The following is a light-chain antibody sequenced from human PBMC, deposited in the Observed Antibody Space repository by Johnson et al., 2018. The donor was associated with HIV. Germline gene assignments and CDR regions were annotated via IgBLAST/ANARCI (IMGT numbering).Light chain of an antibody. CDR1: SSNIGNNY. V-gene: IGLV1-51*01. J-gene: IGLJ1*01. CDR3: GTWDNSLSAFV. Sequence: QSVLTQPPSVSAAPGQNITISCSGSSSNIGNNYVSWYQQLPGTAPKLLIYANTKRPSGIPDRFSGSTSGTSATLGITGLQTGDEAEYYCGTWDNSLSAFVFGSGTKVAVL. CDR2: ANT.